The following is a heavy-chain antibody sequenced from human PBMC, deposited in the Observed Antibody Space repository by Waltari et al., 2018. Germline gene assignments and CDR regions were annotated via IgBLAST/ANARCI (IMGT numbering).Heavy chain of an antibody. J-gene: IGHJ6*02. CDR3: ARRGGSYYYNGLDV. D-gene: IGHD3-10*01. CDR2: IHPNSGLT. Sequence: QVQLLQSGDEVKKPGDSVKVSCKASGYSFTGYYLHWVRQAPGQGPEWLGRIHPNSGLTDDAPRFQGRVTMTTYLSTTTVYMELSGLRPDDTAIYYCARRGGSYYYNGLDVWGQGATVTVSS. V-gene: IGHV1-2*06. CDR1: GYSFTGYY.